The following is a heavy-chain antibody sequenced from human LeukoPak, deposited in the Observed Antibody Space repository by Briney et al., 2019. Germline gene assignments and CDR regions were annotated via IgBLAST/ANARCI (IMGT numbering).Heavy chain of an antibody. CDR2: IWYDGSNK. V-gene: IGHV3-33*08. CDR1: GFTVSSNY. D-gene: IGHD3-22*01. J-gene: IGHJ4*02. CDR3: ARDPYYDSSGREFY. Sequence: GGSLRLSCAASGFTVSSNYMSWVRQAPGKGLEWVSVIWYDGSNKYYADSVKGRFTISRDNSKNTLYLQMNSLRAEDTAVYYCARDPYYDSSGREFYWGQGTLVTVSS.